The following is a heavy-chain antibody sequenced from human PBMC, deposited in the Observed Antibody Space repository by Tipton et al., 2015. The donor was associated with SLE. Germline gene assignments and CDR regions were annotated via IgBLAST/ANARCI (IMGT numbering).Heavy chain of an antibody. CDR1: GDTIDGNTYF. CDR3: ARLTPWGYDY. D-gene: IGHD7-27*01. J-gene: IGHJ4*02. V-gene: IGHV4-39*07. CDR2: ISYSGAT. Sequence: LRLSCTVSGDTIDGNTYFWDWIRQPPGKGLMLIGSISYSGATSYNPSLKSRVTISVDTSKNQFSLSLISVTAADTAVYYCARLTPWGYDYWGPGMLVPVSS.